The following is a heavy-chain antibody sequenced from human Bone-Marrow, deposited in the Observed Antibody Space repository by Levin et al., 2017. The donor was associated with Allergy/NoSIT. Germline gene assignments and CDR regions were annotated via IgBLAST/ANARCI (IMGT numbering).Heavy chain of an antibody. V-gene: IGHV3-9*01. CDR1: GFPFADSP. CDR3: AKNSRSDSSMDYFYYHGMDV. J-gene: IGHJ6*02. CDR2: INWKGNSV. D-gene: IGHD6-6*01. Sequence: SLLLSFSSSGFPFADSPMHWVRLAPGKGLEWVSSINWKGNSVDYAESVRGRFTISRDNAKNSLFLHMNNLRPEDTALYYCAKNSRSDSSMDYFYYHGMDVWGQGTTVTVSS.